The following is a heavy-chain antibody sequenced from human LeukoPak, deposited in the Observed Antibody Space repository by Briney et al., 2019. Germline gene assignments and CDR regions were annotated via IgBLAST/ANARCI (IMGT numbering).Heavy chain of an antibody. Sequence: PGGSLRLPCAASGFTFSTYSMNWVRQAPGKGLEWVSYISSSSSSIYYADSVKGRFTISRDNAKNSLYLQMNSLRAEDTAVYYCARGCYYYGVDYWGQGTLVTVSS. CDR2: ISSSSSSI. V-gene: IGHV3-48*01. J-gene: IGHJ4*02. D-gene: IGHD3-22*01. CDR3: ARGCYYYGVDY. CDR1: GFTFSTYS.